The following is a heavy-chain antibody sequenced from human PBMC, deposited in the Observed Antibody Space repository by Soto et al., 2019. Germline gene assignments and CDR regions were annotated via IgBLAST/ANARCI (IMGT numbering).Heavy chain of an antibody. V-gene: IGHV1-3*01. CDR3: ARGEFLSYDDY. J-gene: IGHJ4*02. D-gene: IGHD3-16*01. CDR1: GYTFTSYA. Sequence: QVQLVQSGAEVKKPGASVKVSCKASGYTFTSYAMHWVRQAPGQRLEWMGWINGGNGNTKYSQKFQGRVTITRDTSASTAYMELSSRRSEDTAVYYCARGEFLSYDDYWGQGTLVTVSS. CDR2: INGGNGNT.